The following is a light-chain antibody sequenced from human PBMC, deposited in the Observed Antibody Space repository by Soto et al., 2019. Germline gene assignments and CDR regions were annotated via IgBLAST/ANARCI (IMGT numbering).Light chain of an antibody. V-gene: IGKV3-20*01. CDR2: DAS. CDR1: QSVNSDY. Sequence: EIVLTQSPGTLSVSPGERATLSCRASQSVNSDYLAWYQQKPGQAPRLLLYDASTMATGIPDRFSGSGSGADFTLTISSLEPEDFAMYSCQQYGSSPYTFGQGTKLEIK. CDR3: QQYGSSPYT. J-gene: IGKJ2*01.